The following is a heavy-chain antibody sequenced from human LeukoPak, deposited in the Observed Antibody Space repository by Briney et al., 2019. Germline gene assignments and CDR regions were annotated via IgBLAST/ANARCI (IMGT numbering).Heavy chain of an antibody. V-gene: IGHV1-46*03. Sequence: ASVKVSCKASGYTFINYSVQWVRQAPGQGLEWMGIINPSRGSTSYPQKFQGRVTITRDTSTSTVYVELSSLTSEDTAVYFCARGGTLPLRPDDYWGQGTLVTVSS. CDR1: GYTFINYS. CDR3: ARGGTLPLRPDDY. D-gene: IGHD3-16*01. CDR2: INPSRGST. J-gene: IGHJ4*02.